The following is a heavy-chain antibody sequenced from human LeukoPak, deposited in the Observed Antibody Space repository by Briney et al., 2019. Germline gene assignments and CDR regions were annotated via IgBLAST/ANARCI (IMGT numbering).Heavy chain of an antibody. D-gene: IGHD5-24*01. Sequence: GEPLKISCEASGYSFTSNWIGWVRQMPGKGLECMGIIYPADSDTTYSPSFKGQVTISVDKSLRTAYLQWSSLKASDTAMYYCARGMASATIPFDYWGQGTLVTVSS. CDR1: GYSFTSNW. CDR2: IYPADSDT. V-gene: IGHV5-51*01. CDR3: ARGMASATIPFDY. J-gene: IGHJ4*02.